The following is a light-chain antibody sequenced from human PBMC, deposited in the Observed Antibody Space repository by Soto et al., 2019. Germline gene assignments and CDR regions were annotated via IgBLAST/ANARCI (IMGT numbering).Light chain of an antibody. J-gene: IGKJ2*01. CDR3: QQRSNWPYT. V-gene: IGKV3-11*01. CDR1: QSVSRD. CDR2: DAS. Sequence: EIVLTQSPATLSLSPGERATLSCRASQSVSRDLAWYQQKPGQAPRLLIYDASNRATGIPARFSASGSVTDFTLTIGSLEPEDFAVYYCQQRSNWPYTFGQGTKLEIK.